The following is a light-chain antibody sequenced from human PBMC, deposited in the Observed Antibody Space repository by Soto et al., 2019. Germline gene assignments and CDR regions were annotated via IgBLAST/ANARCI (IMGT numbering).Light chain of an antibody. CDR3: QQYHLSPLT. Sequence: EIVLTQSPGALSVAPGETVSLSCRASEAINNNFVAWYQQRPGQVPRRLMYGASIRVSGVPDRISGRRSGTGFILNIARVDPEEYAVYFCQQYHLSPLTFGGGTQV. CDR2: GAS. CDR1: EAINNNF. J-gene: IGKJ4*01. V-gene: IGKV3-20*01.